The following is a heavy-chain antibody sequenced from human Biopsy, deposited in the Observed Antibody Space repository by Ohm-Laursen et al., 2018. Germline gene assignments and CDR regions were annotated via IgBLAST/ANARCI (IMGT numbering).Heavy chain of an antibody. Sequence: SQTLSLTCAVYGGSFNGSFWSWIRQPPGKGLEWIGDIIQRGSTNYSPSLKSRVTLSVATAKKQFSPSLRSVTAADTAVYYCARVPLPGIGAAYQGRFLYGMDVWGQGTTVSVSS. CDR1: GGSFNGSF. V-gene: IGHV4-34*12. D-gene: IGHD6-13*01. CDR3: ARVPLPGIGAAYQGRFLYGMDV. CDR2: IIQRGST. J-gene: IGHJ6*02.